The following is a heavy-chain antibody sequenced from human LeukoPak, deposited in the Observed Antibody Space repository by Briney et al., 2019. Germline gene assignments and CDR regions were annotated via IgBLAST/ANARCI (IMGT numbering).Heavy chain of an antibody. D-gene: IGHD2-2*01. CDR1: GASISSGDYH. CDR2: IYYSGST. Sequence: PSETLSLTCTVSGASISSGDYHWNWIRQPPGKGLEWIGYIYYSGSTNYNPSLKSRVTISVDTSKNQFSLKLSSVTAADTAVYYCAREHCSSTSCYGADNWFDPWGQGTLVTVSS. J-gene: IGHJ5*02. V-gene: IGHV4-61*08. CDR3: AREHCSSTSCYGADNWFDP.